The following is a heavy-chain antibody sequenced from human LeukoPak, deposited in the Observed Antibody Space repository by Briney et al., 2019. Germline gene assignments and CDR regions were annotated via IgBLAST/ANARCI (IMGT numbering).Heavy chain of an antibody. D-gene: IGHD1-26*01. V-gene: IGHV3-48*04. CDR3: ARDPGVGNWFDP. Sequence: GGSLRLSCTASGFTFSSYWMSWVRQAPGKGLEWVSYISSSGSTIYYADSVKGRFTISRDNAKNSLYLQMNSLRAEDTAVYYCARDPGVGNWFDPWGQGTLVTVSS. CDR2: ISSSGSTI. J-gene: IGHJ5*02. CDR1: GFTFSSYW.